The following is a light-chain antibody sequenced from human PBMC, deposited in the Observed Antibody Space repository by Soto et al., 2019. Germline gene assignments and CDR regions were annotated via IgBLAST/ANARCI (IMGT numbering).Light chain of an antibody. CDR2: SDG. Sequence: QSVLTQPPSASGPPGQRVTISCSGSNSNIGSDTINWYQQLPGMAPKLLIYSDGHRPSGVPARFSGSKSGTSASLTISGLQSEDEAVYYCEAWDDSLSGQRVFGGGTKLTVL. CDR1: NSNIGSDT. CDR3: EAWDDSLSGQRV. V-gene: IGLV1-44*01. J-gene: IGLJ3*02.